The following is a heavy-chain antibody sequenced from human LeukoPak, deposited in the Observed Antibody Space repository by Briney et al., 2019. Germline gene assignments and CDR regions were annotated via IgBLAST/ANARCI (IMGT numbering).Heavy chain of an antibody. D-gene: IGHD3-22*01. CDR2: ISSSNTYI. CDR3: ARLPYYFANSGYPGYCPY. CDR1: GFSLGSFA. Sequence: GGSLRLSCVASGFSLGSFAMAWVRQGPGKGLEWVSSISSSNTYIKYADSVTGRFTVTRDNANNSLYRQMNSLRAEDTATYFCARLPYYFANSGYPGYCPYWGQGSLVIVS. J-gene: IGHJ1*01. V-gene: IGHV3-21*01.